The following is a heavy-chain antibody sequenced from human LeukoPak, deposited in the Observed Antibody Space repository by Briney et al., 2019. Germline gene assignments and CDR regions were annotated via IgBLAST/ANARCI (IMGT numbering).Heavy chain of an antibody. CDR2: IRYDGSNK. CDR3: AKDTGYAIWFGELEGTADY. Sequence: GGSLRLSCAASGFTFSSYGMHWVRQAPGKGLEWVAFIRYDGSNKYYADSVKGRFTISRDNSKNTLYLQMNSLRAEDTAVYYCAKDTGYAIWFGELEGTADYWGQGTLVTVSS. J-gene: IGHJ4*02. CDR1: GFTFSSYG. D-gene: IGHD3-10*01. V-gene: IGHV3-30*02.